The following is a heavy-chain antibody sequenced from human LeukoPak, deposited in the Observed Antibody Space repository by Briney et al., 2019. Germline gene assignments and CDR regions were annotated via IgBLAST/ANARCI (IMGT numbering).Heavy chain of an antibody. Sequence: GGSLRLSCATSGFNFNDAWMNWVRQAPGKGLEWLGRIKSTSYGGTIDYAAPVKGRFTISRDDSKNTLYLQMDSLETEDTAIYYCTRTWPGNTCFNFWGQGTLVTVSS. CDR1: GFNFNDAW. CDR3: TRTWPGNTCFNF. J-gene: IGHJ4*02. CDR2: IKSTSYGGTI. D-gene: IGHD1-7*01. V-gene: IGHV3-15*01.